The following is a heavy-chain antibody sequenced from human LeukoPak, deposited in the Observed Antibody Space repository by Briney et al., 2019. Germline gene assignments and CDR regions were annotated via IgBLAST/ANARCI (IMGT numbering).Heavy chain of an antibody. CDR3: ARTTEGYCRGRSCYSYYYYMDV. CDR1: GGSISSYY. CDR2: IYYSGST. V-gene: IGHV4-59*01. D-gene: IGHD2-15*01. Sequence: SETLSLTCTVSGGSISSYYWSWIRQPPGKGLEWIGYIYYSGSTYYNPSLKSRVTISVDTSKNQFSLKLSSVTAADTAVYYCARTTEGYCRGRSCYSYYYYMDVWGKGTTVTVSS. J-gene: IGHJ6*03.